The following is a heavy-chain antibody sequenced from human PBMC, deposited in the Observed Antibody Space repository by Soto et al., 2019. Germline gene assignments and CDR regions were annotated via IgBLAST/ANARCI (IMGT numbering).Heavy chain of an antibody. D-gene: IGHD2-2*03. CDR2: ISGSGGST. CDR1: GFTFSSYA. V-gene: IGHV3-23*01. J-gene: IGHJ4*02. CDR3: AKDAYGYCSSTSCAYYFDY. Sequence: PGGSLRLSCAASGFTFSSYAMSWARQAPGKGLEWVSAISGSGGSTYYADSVKGRFTISRDNSKNTLYLQMNSLRAEDTAVYYCAKDAYGYCSSTSCAYYFDYWGQGTLVTVSS.